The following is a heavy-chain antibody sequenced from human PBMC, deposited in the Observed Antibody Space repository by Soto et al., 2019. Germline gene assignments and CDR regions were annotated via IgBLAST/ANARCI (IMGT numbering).Heavy chain of an antibody. V-gene: IGHV1-69*01. CDR1: GGTFSSYA. CDR2: IIPIFGTA. D-gene: IGHD2-15*01. CDR3: ARERVVDRPSHYYYYGMDV. J-gene: IGHJ6*02. Sequence: QVQLVQSGAEVKKPGSSVKVSYKASGGTFSSYAISWVRQAPGQGLEWMGGIIPIFGTANYAQKFQGRVTITADESTSTAYMELSSLRSEDTAVYYCARERVVDRPSHYYYYGMDVWGQGTTVTVSS.